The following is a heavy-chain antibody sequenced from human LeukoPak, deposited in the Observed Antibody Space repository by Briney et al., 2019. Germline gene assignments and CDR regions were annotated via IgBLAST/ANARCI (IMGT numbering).Heavy chain of an antibody. Sequence: PARTLRLSCAASGFTFSNYGTHWVRHTPGKGHEWVSIISYDGSNKNHADSVKGRFRISRDYSKNSLYLQMISLRAEDTAVYYCAKPTPLLAAAMAGSEYWGQGTLVTVSS. D-gene: IGHD2-2*01. CDR3: AKPTPLLAAAMAGSEY. CDR1: GFTFSNYG. J-gene: IGHJ4*02. V-gene: IGHV3-30*18. CDR2: ISYDGSNK.